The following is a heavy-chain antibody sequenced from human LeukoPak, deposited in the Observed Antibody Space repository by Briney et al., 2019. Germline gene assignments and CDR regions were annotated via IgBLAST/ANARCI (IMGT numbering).Heavy chain of an antibody. D-gene: IGHD6-13*01. V-gene: IGHV3-7*01. J-gene: IGHJ4*02. CDR1: GFTFSSYW. CDR3: AIEGVSSSWSNVFDY. Sequence: GGSLRLSCAASGFTFSSYWMSWVRQAPGKGLEWVANIKQDGSEKYYVDSVKGRFTISRDNAKNSLYLQMNSLRAEDTAVYYCAIEGVSSSWSNVFDYWGQGTLVTVSS. CDR2: IKQDGSEK.